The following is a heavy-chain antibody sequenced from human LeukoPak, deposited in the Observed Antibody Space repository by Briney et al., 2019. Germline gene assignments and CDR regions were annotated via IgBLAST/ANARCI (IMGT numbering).Heavy chain of an antibody. D-gene: IGHD3-22*01. Sequence: GASVKVSCKVSGYTLTELSMHWVRQAPGKGLEWMGGFDPEDGETIYAQKFQGRVTMTRNTSISTAYMELSSLRSEDTAVYYCARGLKANYDSSGYYYYWGQGTLVTVSS. V-gene: IGHV1-24*01. CDR1: GYTLTELS. CDR3: ARGLKANYDSSGYYYY. J-gene: IGHJ4*02. CDR2: FDPEDGET.